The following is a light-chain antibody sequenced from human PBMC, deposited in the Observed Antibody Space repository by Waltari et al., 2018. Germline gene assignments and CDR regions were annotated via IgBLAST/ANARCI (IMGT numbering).Light chain of an antibody. CDR1: SREVGRYVL. V-gene: IGLV2-23*02. Sequence: QSALTQPASVSGSHGQSITISCTGTSREVGRYVLVSWYQQHPGKDTKRMTYEVNKRPSGVSDRFSVSKSGSTAFLTISGLQAEDDAHYYCCSYAGSSFFKVLFGGGTKLTFL. CDR3: CSYAGSSFFKVL. CDR2: EVN. J-gene: IGLJ2*01.